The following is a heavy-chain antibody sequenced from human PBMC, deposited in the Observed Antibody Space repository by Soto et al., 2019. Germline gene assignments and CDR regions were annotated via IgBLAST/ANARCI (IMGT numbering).Heavy chain of an antibody. CDR1: GGSFSGYY. D-gene: IGHD2-15*01. Sequence: QVQLQQWGAGLLKPSETLSLTCAVYGGSFSGYYWSWIRQPPGKGLEWIGEINHSGSTNYNPSLKSRDTISVDTSKNQFSLKLSSVTAADTAVYYCARLGSGYCSGGSCRGDYWGQGTLVTVSS. CDR2: INHSGST. J-gene: IGHJ4*02. V-gene: IGHV4-34*01. CDR3: ARLGSGYCSGGSCRGDY.